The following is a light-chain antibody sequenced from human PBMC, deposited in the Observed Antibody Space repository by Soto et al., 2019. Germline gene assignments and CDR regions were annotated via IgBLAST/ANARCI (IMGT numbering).Light chain of an antibody. J-gene: IGKJ4*01. CDR3: QQYKSYPLT. CDR2: KAS. V-gene: IGKV1-5*03. CDR1: QSISSW. Sequence: DIQMTPSPSTLSASVGDRVTITCRASQSISSWLAWYQQKPGKAPNLLIYKASSLESGVPSRFSGSGSGTEFTLTISSLQPDEFATYYCQQYKSYPLTFGGGTKVEIK.